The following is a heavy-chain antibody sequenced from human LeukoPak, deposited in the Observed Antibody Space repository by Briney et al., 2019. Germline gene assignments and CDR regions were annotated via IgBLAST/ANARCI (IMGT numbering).Heavy chain of an antibody. CDR1: VATFSTYG. CDR2: ISPFFGKA. V-gene: IGHV1-69*04. Sequence: AVKVSCKASVATFSTYGLSWLRQAPAQGLEWVGRISPFFGKANYAQKFQGRVTIPADKSTSTVYMELSSLRSEDTAIYYCAREFKQSNWNDGHWFDPWGQGTLVTVSS. D-gene: IGHD1-20*01. J-gene: IGHJ5*02. CDR3: AREFKQSNWNDGHWFDP.